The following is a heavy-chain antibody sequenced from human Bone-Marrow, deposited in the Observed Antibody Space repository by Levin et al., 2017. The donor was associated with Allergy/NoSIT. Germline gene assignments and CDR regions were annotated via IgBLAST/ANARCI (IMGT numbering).Heavy chain of an antibody. J-gene: IGHJ4*02. D-gene: IGHD6-19*01. V-gene: IGHV3-74*01. CDR3: ARSSGYIDY. Sequence: PGGSLRLSCAASGFTFSNCWMHWVRQAPGKGLVWVSRINSDGSSTTYADSVKGRFTISRDNAKNTLYLQMNSLGAEDTAVYYCARSSGYIDYWGQGTLVTVSS. CDR2: INSDGSST. CDR1: GFTFSNCW.